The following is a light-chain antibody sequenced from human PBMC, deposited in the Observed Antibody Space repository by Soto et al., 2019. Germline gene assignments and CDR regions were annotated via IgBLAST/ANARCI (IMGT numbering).Light chain of an antibody. J-gene: IGLJ1*01. CDR1: SSDVGGYNY. CDR3: SSYTSSSTPHYV. Sequence: LTHPASVSGSPGQSITISCTGTSSDVGGYNYVSWYQQHPGKAPKLMIYEVSNRPSGVSNRFSGSESGNTASLTISGLQAEDEADYYCSSYTSSSTPHYVFGTGTKVTVL. V-gene: IGLV2-14*01. CDR2: EVS.